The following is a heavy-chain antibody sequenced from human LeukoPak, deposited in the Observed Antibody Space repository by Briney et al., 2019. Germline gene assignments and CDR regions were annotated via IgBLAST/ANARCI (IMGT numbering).Heavy chain of an antibody. CDR1: GYTFTGYY. V-gene: IGHV1-2*02. CDR3: AGDGQQLIQQRPYYYYYGMDV. D-gene: IGHD6-13*01. CDR2: INPNSGGT. Sequence: ASVKVSCKASGYTFTGYYMHWVRQAPGQGLEWMGWINPNSGGTNYAQKFQGRVTMTRDTSISTAYMELSRLRSDDTAVYYCAGDGQQLIQQRPYYYYYGMDVWGQGTTVTVSS. J-gene: IGHJ6*02.